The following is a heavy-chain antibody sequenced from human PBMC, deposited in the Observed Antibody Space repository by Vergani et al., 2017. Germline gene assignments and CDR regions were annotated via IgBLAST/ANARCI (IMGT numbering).Heavy chain of an antibody. Sequence: EVQLVESGGGLVQPGGSLRLSCAASGFTFSSYAMHWVRQAPGKGLEYVSAISSNGGSTYYANYVKGRFTISRDNSKNTLYLQMGSLRAEDMAVYYCARDFDYYDSSGPHWAAFDIWGQGTMVTVSS. D-gene: IGHD3-22*01. CDR1: GFTFSSYA. CDR2: ISSNGGST. V-gene: IGHV3-64*01. J-gene: IGHJ3*02. CDR3: ARDFDYYDSSGPHWAAFDI.